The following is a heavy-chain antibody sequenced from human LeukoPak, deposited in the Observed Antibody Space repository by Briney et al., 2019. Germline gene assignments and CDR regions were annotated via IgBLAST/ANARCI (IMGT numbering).Heavy chain of an antibody. D-gene: IGHD3-10*01. CDR2: ISWNSGSI. CDR3: AKTAYGSGSPRGAFDI. CDR1: GFTFDDYA. J-gene: IGHJ3*02. Sequence: GGSLRLSCAASGFTFDDYAMHWVRQAPGKGLEWVSGISWNSGSIGYADSVKGRFTISRDNAKNSLYLQMNSLRAEDTALYYCAKTAYGSGSPRGAFDIWGQGTMVTVSS. V-gene: IGHV3-9*01.